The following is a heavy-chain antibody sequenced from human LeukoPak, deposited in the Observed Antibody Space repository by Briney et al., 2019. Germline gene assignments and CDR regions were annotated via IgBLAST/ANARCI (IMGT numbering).Heavy chain of an antibody. Sequence: PGGSLRLSCAASGFTFSNYAMSWVRQAPGKGLEWVSAISGSGVNTYYADPVKGRFTISRDNSKNTLYLQMNSLRVEDTAVYYCAKDQSIEKWLSFHYWGQGTLVTVSS. J-gene: IGHJ4*02. V-gene: IGHV3-23*01. CDR3: AKDQSIEKWLSFHY. CDR1: GFTFSNYA. CDR2: ISGSGVNT. D-gene: IGHD3-22*01.